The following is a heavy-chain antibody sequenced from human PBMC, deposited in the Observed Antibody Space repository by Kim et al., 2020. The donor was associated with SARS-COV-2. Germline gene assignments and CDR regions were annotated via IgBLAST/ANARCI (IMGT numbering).Heavy chain of an antibody. CDR1: SGSISSYY. CDR3: ARASRSTIFGVVTAPGAF. Sequence: SETLSLTCTVSSGSISSYYWSWIRQPPGKGLEWIGYIYYSGSTNYNPSLKSRVTISVDTSKNQFSLKLSSVTAADTAVYYCARASRSTIFGVVTAPGAF. D-gene: IGHD3-3*01. CDR2: IYYSGST. V-gene: IGHV4-59*01. J-gene: IGHJ3*01.